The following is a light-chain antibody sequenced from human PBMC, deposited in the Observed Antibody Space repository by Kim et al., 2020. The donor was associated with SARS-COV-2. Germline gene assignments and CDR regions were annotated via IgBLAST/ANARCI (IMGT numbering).Light chain of an antibody. Sequence: EMVMTQSPATLSVSPGDRVTLSCRASQSVSGNLAWYQQKPGQAPRLLLYGASTRATAVPARFSGSGSETEFTLTISSLQSEDFAVYCCQQYNNWPPTFGQGTKVDIK. CDR2: GAS. CDR1: QSVSGN. CDR3: QQYNNWPPT. V-gene: IGKV3-15*01. J-gene: IGKJ1*01.